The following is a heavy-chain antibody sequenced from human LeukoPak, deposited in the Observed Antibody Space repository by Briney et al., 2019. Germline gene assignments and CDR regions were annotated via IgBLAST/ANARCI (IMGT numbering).Heavy chain of an antibody. D-gene: IGHD3-10*01. V-gene: IGHV1-69*01. CDR3: ASDYYGSGIPISNYYYYMDV. J-gene: IGHJ6*03. CDR1: GGTFSSYA. Sequence: GASVKVSCKASGGTFSSYAISWVRQAPGQGLEWMGGIIPIFGTANYAQKFQGRVTITADESTSTAYMELSSLRSEDTAVYYCASDYYGSGIPISNYYYYMDVWGKGTTVTISS. CDR2: IIPIFGTA.